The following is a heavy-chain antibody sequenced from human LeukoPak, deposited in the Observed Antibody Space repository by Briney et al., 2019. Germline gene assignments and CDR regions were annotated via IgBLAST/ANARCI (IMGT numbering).Heavy chain of an antibody. CDR1: GYTFTPYF. CDR3: AREYYYGSGNYYNRIDY. CDR2: INPDSGGT. D-gene: IGHD3-10*01. J-gene: IGHJ4*02. V-gene: IGHV1-2*02. Sequence: ASVKVSCKASGYTFTPYFIHWVRQAPGQGLEWMGWINPDSGGTNYAQNFHGRVTMTRDTSISTAYMAVSRLRSDDTAVYYCAREYYYGSGNYYNRIDYWGQETLVSVS.